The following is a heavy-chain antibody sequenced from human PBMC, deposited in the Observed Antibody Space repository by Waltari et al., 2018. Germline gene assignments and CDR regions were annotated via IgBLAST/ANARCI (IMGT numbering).Heavy chain of an antibody. CDR1: GFTFGDYT. D-gene: IGHD6-19*01. CDR2: IRSKPYGGTT. J-gene: IGHJ4*02. V-gene: IGHV3-49*04. CDR3: TREQWLVLDY. Sequence: EVQLVESGGGLVQPGRSLRLSCTASGFTFGDYTMTWVRQAPGKGLEWVGFIRSKPYGGTTEYAASVKGRFTISRDDSKSIAYLQINSQTTEDTAVYYCTREQWLVLDYWGQGTLVTVPS.